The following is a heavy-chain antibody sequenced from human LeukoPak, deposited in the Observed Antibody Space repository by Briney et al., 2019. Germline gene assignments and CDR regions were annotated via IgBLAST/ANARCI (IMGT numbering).Heavy chain of an antibody. D-gene: IGHD3-10*01. Sequence: KPSEALSLTCTVSGGSISRSSYYWGWVRQPPGKGLEWMGTIYYSGDTDYNPSLKSRVTISVDTSKNQFSLKLGSVTAADTAVYFCACFGSGSYRALDYWGQGTLVTVSS. CDR3: ACFGSGSYRALDY. CDR2: IYYSGDT. CDR1: GGSISRSSYY. V-gene: IGHV4-39*07. J-gene: IGHJ4*02.